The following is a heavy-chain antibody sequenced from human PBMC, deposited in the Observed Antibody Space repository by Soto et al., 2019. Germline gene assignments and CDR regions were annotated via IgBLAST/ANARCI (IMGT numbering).Heavy chain of an antibody. CDR2: IYYSGST. D-gene: IGHD3-10*01. Sequence: QVQLQESGPGLVKPSETLSLTCPVSGGSISSYYWSWIRQPPGKGLEWIGYIYYSGSTNYNPSLKSRVTMSVDTSKNQFSLKLSSVTAADTAVYYCARAPRGNYGYPSYFDYWGQGTLVTVSS. V-gene: IGHV4-59*01. J-gene: IGHJ4*02. CDR3: ARAPRGNYGYPSYFDY. CDR1: GGSISSYY.